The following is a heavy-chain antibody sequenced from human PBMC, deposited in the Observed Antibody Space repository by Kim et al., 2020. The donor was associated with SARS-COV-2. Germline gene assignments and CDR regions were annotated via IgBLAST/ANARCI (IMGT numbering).Heavy chain of an antibody. J-gene: IGHJ4*02. D-gene: IGHD4-17*01. Sequence: YAKEFKSRGTITADKATSTAYMELSSLRSEDTAVYYCARESRVDGDYEGYWGQGTLVTVSS. CDR3: ARESRVDGDYEGY. V-gene: IGHV1-69*04.